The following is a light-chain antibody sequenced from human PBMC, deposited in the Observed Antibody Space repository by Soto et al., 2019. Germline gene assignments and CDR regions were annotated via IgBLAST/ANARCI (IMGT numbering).Light chain of an antibody. CDR3: QQYGSSGT. J-gene: IGKJ1*01. Sequence: TVVTQSPGTLSLSQGERATLSCRASHSVSTNSLAWYQQKPGQAPRLLIYGASNRATGIPDRFSGSGSGTDFTLTISRLEPEDFAVYYCQQYGSSGTFGQGTKVEI. CDR1: HSVSTNS. V-gene: IGKV3-20*01. CDR2: GAS.